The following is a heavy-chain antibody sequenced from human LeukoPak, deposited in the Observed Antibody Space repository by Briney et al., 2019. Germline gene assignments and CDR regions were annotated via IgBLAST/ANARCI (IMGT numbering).Heavy chain of an antibody. CDR1: GGSISSYY. CDR2: IYYSGST. D-gene: IGHD3-22*01. J-gene: IGHJ4*02. V-gene: IGHV4-59*01. CDR3: ASYDSSGYYGYYFDY. Sequence: SETLSLTCTVSGGSISSYYWSWIRQPPGKGLGWIGYIYYSGSTNYNPSLKSRVTISVDTSKNQFSLKLSSVTAADTAVYYCASYDSSGYYGYYFDYWGQGTLVTVSS.